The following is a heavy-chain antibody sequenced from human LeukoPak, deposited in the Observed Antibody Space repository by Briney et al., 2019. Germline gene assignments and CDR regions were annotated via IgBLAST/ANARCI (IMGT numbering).Heavy chain of an antibody. J-gene: IGHJ1*01. V-gene: IGHV1-69*05. Sequence: ASVKVSCKASGGTFSSYAISWVRQAPGQGLEWMGGIIPIFGTANYAQKFQGRVTMTRDTSTSTVYMELSSLRSEDTAVYYCARDYDSSGYHEFFQYWGQGTLVTVSS. CDR1: GGTFSSYA. D-gene: IGHD3-22*01. CDR3: ARDYDSSGYHEFFQY. CDR2: IIPIFGTA.